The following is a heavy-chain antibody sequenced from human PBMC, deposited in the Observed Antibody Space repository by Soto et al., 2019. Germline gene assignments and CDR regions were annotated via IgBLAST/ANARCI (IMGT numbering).Heavy chain of an antibody. D-gene: IGHD1-26*01. CDR3: ARANSSGSYSVS. CDR2: ISANNGNT. V-gene: IGHV1-18*01. Sequence: ASVKVSCKASGYTFTSYGISWVRQAPGQGLEWMGRISANNGNTNYAQKLQGRVTMTRDTSTSTAYMELSSLRSEDTAVYYCARANSSGSYSVSWGEATLITSSS. CDR1: GYTFTSYG. J-gene: IGHJ4*02.